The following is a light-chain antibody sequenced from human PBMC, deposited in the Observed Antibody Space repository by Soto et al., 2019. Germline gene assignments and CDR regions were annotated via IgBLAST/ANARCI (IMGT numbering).Light chain of an antibody. CDR3: QQRSNWPPT. J-gene: IGKJ1*01. Sequence: EIVLTQSPATLFLSPGERATLSCRASQGVSSYLAWDQQKPGQAPRLLIYDASNRATGIPARFSGSGSGTDFTLTISSLEPEDFAVYYCQQRSNWPPTFGQGTKVDIK. V-gene: IGKV3-11*01. CDR1: QGVSSY. CDR2: DAS.